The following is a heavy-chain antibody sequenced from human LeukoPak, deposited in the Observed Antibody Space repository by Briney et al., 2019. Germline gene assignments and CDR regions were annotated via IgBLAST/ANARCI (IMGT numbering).Heavy chain of an antibody. Sequence: GRSLRLSCAASGFTFSSYAMHWVRQAPGKGLEWVAVISYDGSNKYYADSVKGRFTIFRDNSKNTLYLQMNSLRAEDTAVYYCARGNGADWGQGTLVTVSS. CDR3: ARGNGAD. J-gene: IGHJ4*02. CDR2: ISYDGSNK. CDR1: GFTFSSYA. V-gene: IGHV3-30-3*01. D-gene: IGHD1-26*01.